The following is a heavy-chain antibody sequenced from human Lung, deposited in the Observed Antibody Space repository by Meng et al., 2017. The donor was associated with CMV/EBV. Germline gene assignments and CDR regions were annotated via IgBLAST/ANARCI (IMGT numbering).Heavy chain of an antibody. CDR1: FTFSNAG. D-gene: IGHD2-8*01. J-gene: IGHJ6*02. Sequence: FTFSNAGMSWVRQAPGKGLEWVARIKSKTDGGTTDYAAPVKGRFTISRDDSKNTLSMQMNSLKPKDTAVYYCTTVGLMQYYYYGMDFWSPSPPFTVSS. CDR2: IKSKTDGGTT. CDR3: TTVGLMQYYYYGMDF. V-gene: IGHV3-15*01.